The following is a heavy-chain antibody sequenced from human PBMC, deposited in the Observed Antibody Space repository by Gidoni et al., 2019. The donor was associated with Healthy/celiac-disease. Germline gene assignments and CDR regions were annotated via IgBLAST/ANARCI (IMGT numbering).Heavy chain of an antibody. CDR1: GYTFTSYA. J-gene: IGHJ6*02. CDR3: ARDLPSGMSGSYFYYYYYGMDV. Sequence: QVQLVQSGAEVKKPGASVKVSCKASGYTFTSYAMHWVRQAPGQRLEWMGWINAGNGNTKYSQKFQGRVTITRDTSASTAYMELSSLRSEDTAVYYCARDLPSGMSGSYFYYYYYGMDVWGQGTTVTVSS. CDR2: INAGNGNT. V-gene: IGHV1-3*01. D-gene: IGHD1-26*01.